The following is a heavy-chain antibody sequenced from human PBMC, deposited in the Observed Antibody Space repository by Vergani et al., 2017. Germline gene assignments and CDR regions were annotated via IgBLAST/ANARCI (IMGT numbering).Heavy chain of an antibody. CDR2: IYPGDSDT. V-gene: IGHV5-51*01. D-gene: IGHD3-10*01. J-gene: IGHJ4*02. CDR1: GFTFSSYG. Sequence: VQLVESGGGVVQPGRSLRLSCAASGFTFSSYGMHWVRQMPGKGLEWMGIIYPGDSDTRYSPSFQGQVTISADKSISTAYLQWSSLKASDTAMYYCARLMVRGVIKKWGQGTLVTVSS. CDR3: ARLMVRGVIKK.